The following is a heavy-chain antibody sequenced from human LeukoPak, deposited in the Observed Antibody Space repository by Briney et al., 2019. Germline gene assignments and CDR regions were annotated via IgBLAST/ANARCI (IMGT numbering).Heavy chain of an antibody. CDR1: GFTFSSYS. Sequence: GGSLRLSCAASGFTFSSYSMNWVRQAPGKGLEWVSSISSSSSYIYYADSVKGRFTISRDNAKNSLYLQMNSLRAEDTAVYYCARDSTMVRGAEDYWGQGTLVTVSS. J-gene: IGHJ4*02. CDR2: ISSSSSYI. D-gene: IGHD3-10*01. V-gene: IGHV3-21*01. CDR3: ARDSTMVRGAEDY.